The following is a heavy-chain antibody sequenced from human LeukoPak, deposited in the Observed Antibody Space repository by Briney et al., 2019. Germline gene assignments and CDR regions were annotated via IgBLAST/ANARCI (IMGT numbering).Heavy chain of an antibody. CDR1: GFTFSSYW. J-gene: IGHJ4*02. V-gene: IGHV3-7*01. CDR2: MNQDGSHR. Sequence: GGSLRLSCAASGFTFSSYWMSWVRQAPGKGPEWVANMNQDGSHRYYVDSVRGRFTISRDNSKNTLYLQMNSLRAEDTAVYYCGRVGDGYNDNYWGQGTLVTVSS. D-gene: IGHD5-24*01. CDR3: GRVGDGYNDNY.